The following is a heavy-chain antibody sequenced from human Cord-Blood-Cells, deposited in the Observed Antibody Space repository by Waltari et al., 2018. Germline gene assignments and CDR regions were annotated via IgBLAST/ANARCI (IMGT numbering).Heavy chain of an antibody. CDR1: GSTFSIAW. Sequence: EVQLVESGGGLVKTGGSLRLSWADSGSTFSIAWMTWVRQAPGKGVEWVGRIKSKTVGETTNYAAPIKGIFTISKDGSKNTLYLQMNSLKTEDTAVYYCTTEDTAMGFDYWGQGTLVTVSS. CDR2: IKSKTVGETT. D-gene: IGHD5-18*01. V-gene: IGHV3-15*01. CDR3: TTEDTAMGFDY. J-gene: IGHJ4*02.